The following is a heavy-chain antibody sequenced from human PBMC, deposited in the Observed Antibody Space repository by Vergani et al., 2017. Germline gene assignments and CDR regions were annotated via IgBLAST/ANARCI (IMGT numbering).Heavy chain of an antibody. D-gene: IGHD3-10*01. V-gene: IGHV3-15*07. J-gene: IGHJ6*02. CDR3: TTDXRYCWDGSCYWLRDHHYYGMDV. CDR2: IKSTFDRGET. Sequence: EVQLVESGGGIVKPGGSLSLSCVSSGFSFRNAWMNWVRRTPAKGLEWVGRIKSTFDRGETDYAAAVKGRFTISRDDSKNTLFLQMHGLKTEDIGLYYCTTDXRYCWDGSCYWLRDHHYYGMDVWGQGTTVTVSS. CDR1: GFSFRNAW.